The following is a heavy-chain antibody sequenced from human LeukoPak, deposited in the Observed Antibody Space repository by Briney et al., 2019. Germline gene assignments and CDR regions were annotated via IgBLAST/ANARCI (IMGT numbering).Heavy chain of an antibody. D-gene: IGHD3-16*01. V-gene: IGHV3-11*01. CDR3: ARDPPALGYYYYGMDV. Sequence: GGSLRLSCAASGLTFSDYYMSWIRQAPGKGLEFVSYMSSSGRTIYYADSVKGRFTISRDNAKNSLYLQMNSLRVEDTAVYYCARDPPALGYYYYGMDVWGQGTTVTVS. CDR2: MSSSGRTI. J-gene: IGHJ6*02. CDR1: GLTFSDYY.